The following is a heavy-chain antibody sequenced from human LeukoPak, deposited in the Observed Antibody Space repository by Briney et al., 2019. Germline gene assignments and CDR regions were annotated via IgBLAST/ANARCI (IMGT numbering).Heavy chain of an antibody. CDR2: IYTSGST. V-gene: IGHV4-61*02. D-gene: IGHD1-26*01. CDR1: GGSISSGSYY. CDR3: ARAAGAIVGATIDF. Sequence: SETLSLTCTVSGGSISSGSYYWSWIRQPAGKGLEWIGRIYTSGSTNYNPSLKSRVTISVDTSKNQFSLKLSSVTAADTAVYYCARAAGAIVGATIDFWGQGTLVTVSS. J-gene: IGHJ4*02.